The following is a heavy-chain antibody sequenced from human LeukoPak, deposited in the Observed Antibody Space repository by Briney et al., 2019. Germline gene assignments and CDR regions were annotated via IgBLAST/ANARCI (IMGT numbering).Heavy chain of an antibody. CDR3: AKWALGADALGGEVPAFDI. J-gene: IGHJ3*02. D-gene: IGHD1-26*01. CDR1: GFTFSSYA. Sequence: TGGSLRLSCAASGFTFSSYAMSWVRQAPGKGLEWVSAISGSGGSTYYADSVKGRFTISRDNSKNTLYLQMNSLRAEDTAVYYCAKWALGADALGGEVPAFDIWGQGTMVTVSS. V-gene: IGHV3-23*01. CDR2: ISGSGGST.